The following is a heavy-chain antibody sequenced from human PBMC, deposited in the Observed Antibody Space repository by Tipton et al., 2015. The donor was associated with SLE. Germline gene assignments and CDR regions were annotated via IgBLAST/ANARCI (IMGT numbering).Heavy chain of an antibody. V-gene: IGHV3-35*01. J-gene: IGHJ5*02. CDR3: ARGTSWYSSSGGWFDP. CDR1: GFTFSNSD. CDR2: VSWNGSRT. Sequence: GSLRLSCAASGFTFSNSDMNWVHQAPGKGLEWVSGVSWNGSRTHYADSVKGRFTISRDNSKNTLYLQMNSLRTEDTAVYFCARGTSWYSSSGGWFDPWGQGNLVTVSS. D-gene: IGHD6-13*01.